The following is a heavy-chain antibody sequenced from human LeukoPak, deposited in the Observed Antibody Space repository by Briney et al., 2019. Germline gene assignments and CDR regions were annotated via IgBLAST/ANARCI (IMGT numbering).Heavy chain of an antibody. D-gene: IGHD3-3*01. CDR1: GFTFSSYG. CDR2: TRPDGSNK. CDR3: AKDWSTDWSNWFDS. Sequence: SGGSLRLSCAASGFTFSSYGMHWVRQAPGKGLEWVAFTRPDGSNKHYGDSVQGRFTISRDNSRNTLYLQMNSLRVEDTAMYYCAKDWSTDWSNWFDSRGPGFLVTVSS. V-gene: IGHV3-30*02. J-gene: IGHJ5*01.